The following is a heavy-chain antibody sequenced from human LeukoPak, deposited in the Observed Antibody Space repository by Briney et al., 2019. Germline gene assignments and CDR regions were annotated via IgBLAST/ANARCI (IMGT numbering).Heavy chain of an antibody. V-gene: IGHV4-39*01. CDR2: IYYSGST. D-gene: IGHD2-8*01. CDR1: GGSISSSSYY. J-gene: IGHJ4*02. CDR3: ARGRALGYCTNGICPRRGVKFDY. Sequence: PSETLSLTCTVSGGSISSSSYYWGWIRQPPGKGLEWIGSIYYSGSTYYNPSLKSRVTISVDTSKNQFSLKLSSVTAADTAVYYCARGRALGYCTNGICPRRGVKFDYWGQGTLVTVSS.